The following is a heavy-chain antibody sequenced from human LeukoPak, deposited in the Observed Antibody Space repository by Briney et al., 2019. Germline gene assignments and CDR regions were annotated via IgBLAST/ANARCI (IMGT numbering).Heavy chain of an antibody. CDR2: ISSRSSYI. CDR1: GFTFSSYS. D-gene: IGHD6-13*01. V-gene: IGHV3-21*01. Sequence: GGSLRLSCAASGFTFSSYSMNWVRRAPGKGLEGVSSISSRSSYIYYADSVKGRFTISRDNAKNSLYLQMNSLRAEDTAVYYCARDAVVAAAGGWFDPWGQGTLVTVSS. J-gene: IGHJ5*02. CDR3: ARDAVVAAAGGWFDP.